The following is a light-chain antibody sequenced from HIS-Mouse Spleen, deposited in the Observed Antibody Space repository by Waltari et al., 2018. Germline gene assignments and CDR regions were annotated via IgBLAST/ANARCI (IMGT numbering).Light chain of an antibody. CDR2: RNN. V-gene: IGLV1-47*01. J-gene: IGLJ3*02. CDR1: SANLGRHY. CDR3: AAWDDSLSGPV. Sequence: QSVLTQPPSASGTPGQRVTISCSGSSANLGRHYVYLYQQLPGTAPKLLIYRNNQRPSGVPDRFSGSKSGTSASLAISGLRSEDEADYYCAAWDDSLSGPVFGGGTKLTVL.